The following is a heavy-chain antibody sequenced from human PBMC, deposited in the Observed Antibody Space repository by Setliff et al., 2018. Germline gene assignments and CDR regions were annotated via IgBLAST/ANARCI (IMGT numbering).Heavy chain of an antibody. V-gene: IGHV3-7*05. CDR3: ARVVIRGLVTRYYFDY. CDR1: EFTFSIYW. Sequence: PGGSLRLSCVASEFTFSIYWMSWVRQVPGKGLEWVANMKQDGTEQYYLDSVKGRFTISRDNAKNSLYLQMNSLRAEDTAVYYCARVVIRGLVTRYYFDYWGPGTLVTVSS. D-gene: IGHD3-10*01. J-gene: IGHJ4*02. CDR2: MKQDGTEQ.